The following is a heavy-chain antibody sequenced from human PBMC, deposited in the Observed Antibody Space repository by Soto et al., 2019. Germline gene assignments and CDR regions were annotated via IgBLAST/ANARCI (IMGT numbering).Heavy chain of an antibody. V-gene: IGHV4-59*11. CDR3: ARVRTGYFDY. CDR2: IYYNGNT. D-gene: IGHD3-9*01. CDR1: GGAINYHY. Sequence: PSETLSLTCTLSGGAINYHYWSFIRQPPGKGLEWIGYIYYNGNTNYNPSLESRVTISVDRSRNQFSLRLTSLTAADTAVYYCARVRTGYFDYWGRGVLVTVSS. J-gene: IGHJ4*02.